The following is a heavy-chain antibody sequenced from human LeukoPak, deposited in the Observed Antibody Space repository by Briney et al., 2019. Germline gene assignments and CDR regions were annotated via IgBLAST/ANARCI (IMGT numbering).Heavy chain of an antibody. V-gene: IGHV3-30*18. CDR3: AKDPTTVTTFLDY. CDR2: ISYDGSNK. D-gene: IGHD4-17*01. J-gene: IGHJ4*02. Sequence: PGRSLRLSCAASGFTFSSYGMHWVRQAPGKGLEWVAVISYDGSNKYYADSVKGRFTISRDNSKNTLYLRMNSLRAEDTAVYYCAKDPTTVTTFLDYWGQGTLVTVSS. CDR1: GFTFSSYG.